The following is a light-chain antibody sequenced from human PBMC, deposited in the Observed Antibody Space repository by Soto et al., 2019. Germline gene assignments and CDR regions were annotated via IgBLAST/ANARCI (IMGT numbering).Light chain of an antibody. CDR3: QQYNNWPPT. J-gene: IGKJ5*01. CDR2: DVS. CDR1: QSARIS. Sequence: EAVMTQAPAPLSVSPGERATLSFRASQSARISLGWYQQKPGQAPRLLIYDVSTRATGVPARFSGSGSGTEFTLTISSPQSEDFAVYYCQQYNNWPPTFGQGTRLEIK. V-gene: IGKV3-15*01.